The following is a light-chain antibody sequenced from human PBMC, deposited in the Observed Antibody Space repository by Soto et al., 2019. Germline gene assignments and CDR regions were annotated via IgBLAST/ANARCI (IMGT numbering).Light chain of an antibody. J-gene: IGKJ1*01. CDR3: PQCGSSPWT. CDR1: QSVSSYY. Sequence: EIVLTQSPGTLSLSPGERATLSCRASQSVSSYYLAWYQQKPGQAPRLLIYAASSRATGIPDRFSGGGSGTDFILTISRLEPEDFAVYYCPQCGSSPWTFGQGAKV. V-gene: IGKV3-20*01. CDR2: AAS.